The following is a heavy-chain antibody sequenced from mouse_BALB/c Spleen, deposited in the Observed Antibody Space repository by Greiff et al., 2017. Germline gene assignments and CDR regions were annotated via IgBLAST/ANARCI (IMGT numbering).Heavy chain of an antibody. CDR2: INPYNDGT. CDR3: ARGGLRLRIFDY. D-gene: IGHD1-2*01. J-gene: IGHJ2*01. Sequence: EVQRVESGPELVKPGASVKMSCKASGYTFTSYVMHWVKQKPGQGLEWIGYINPYNDGTKYNEKFKGEATLTSDKSSSTAYMELSSLTSEDSAVYYCARGGLRLRIFDYWGQGTTLTVSS. V-gene: IGHV1-14*01. CDR1: GYTFTSYV.